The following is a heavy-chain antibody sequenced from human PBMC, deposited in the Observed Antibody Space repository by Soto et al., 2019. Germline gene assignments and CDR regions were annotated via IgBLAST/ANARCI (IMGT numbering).Heavy chain of an antibody. CDR2: ISGSGGST. D-gene: IGHD7-27*01. Sequence: GGSLRLSCAASGFTFSSYAMSWVRQAPGKGLEWVSAISGSGGSTYYADSVKGRFTISRDNSKNTLYLQMNSLRAEDTAVYYCATNWFRGSLYYFDYWGQGTLVTVSS. CDR1: GFTFSSYA. CDR3: ATNWFRGSLYYFDY. J-gene: IGHJ4*02. V-gene: IGHV3-23*01.